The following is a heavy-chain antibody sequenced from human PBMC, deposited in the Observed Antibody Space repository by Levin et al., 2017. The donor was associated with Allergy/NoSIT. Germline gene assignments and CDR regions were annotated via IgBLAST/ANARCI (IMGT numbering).Heavy chain of an antibody. CDR2: IYPGDSDT. V-gene: IGHV5-51*01. J-gene: IGHJ4*02. D-gene: IGHD2-2*01. Sequence: GESLKISCKGSGYSFTSYWIGWVRQMPGKGLEWMGIIYPGDSDTRYSPSFQGQVTISADKSISTAYLQWSSLKASDTAMYYCARLLGYCSSTSCHPDYFDYWGQGTLVTVSS. CDR1: GYSFTSYW. CDR3: ARLLGYCSSTSCHPDYFDY.